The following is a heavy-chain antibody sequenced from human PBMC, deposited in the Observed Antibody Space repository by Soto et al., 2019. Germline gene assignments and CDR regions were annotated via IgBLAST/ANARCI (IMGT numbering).Heavy chain of an antibody. CDR3: GRANTSGSPIDS. D-gene: IGHD6-19*01. Sequence: QVQLQQSGPGLVKPSGTLSLTCAVSGGSVNSPXXWNWVRQPPEKGLEWIGEVHHSGTSNYSPSLKTRLTLSVDKSNNEVSMNLRSVTAADTAIYYCGRANTSGSPIDSWGQGILVTVSS. J-gene: IGHJ4*02. CDR1: GGSVNSPXX. CDR2: VHHSGTS. V-gene: IGHV4-4*02.